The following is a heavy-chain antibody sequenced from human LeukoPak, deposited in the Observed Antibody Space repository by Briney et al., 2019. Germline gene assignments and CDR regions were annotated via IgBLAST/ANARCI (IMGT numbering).Heavy chain of an antibody. D-gene: IGHD2/OR15-2a*01. CDR1: GFTFSNYA. Sequence: GGSLRLSCAASGFTFSNYAMSWVRQAPGKGLEWVAGISGTGGSTHYADSVKGRFTISRDNSKNTVYLQMRNLRAEHTAVYYCAKVVAGNIDYYFDYWGQSILVAVSS. CDR3: AKVVAGNIDYYFDY. V-gene: IGHV3-23*01. J-gene: IGHJ4*02. CDR2: ISGTGGST.